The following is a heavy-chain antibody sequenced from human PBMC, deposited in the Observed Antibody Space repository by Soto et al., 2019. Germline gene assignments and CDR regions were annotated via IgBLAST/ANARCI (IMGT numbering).Heavy chain of an antibody. V-gene: IGHV1-18*01. CDR2: ISAYNGNT. J-gene: IGHJ4*02. D-gene: IGHD1-26*01. CDR1: GYTFTSYG. Sequence: ASVKVSSKASGYTFTSYGISWVRQAPGQGLEWMGWISAYNGNTNYAQKLQGRVTMTTDTPTSTAYMELRSLRSDDTAVYYCASAKTSGPGGGATTSFDYWGQGTLVTVSS. CDR3: ASAKTSGPGGGATTSFDY.